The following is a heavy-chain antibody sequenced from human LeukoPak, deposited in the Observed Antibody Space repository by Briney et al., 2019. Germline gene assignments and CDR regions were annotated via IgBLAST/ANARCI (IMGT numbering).Heavy chain of an antibody. J-gene: IGHJ4*02. CDR2: INPNSGDT. V-gene: IGHV1-2*06. Sequence: AASVKVSCTASGYTFTVYHMHWVRQAPGQGLEWKGRINPNSGDTNYAQKFQGRVTMTRDTSISTAYMELSRLRSDDTAVYYCARALIRGYSYGYVGYWGQGTLVTASS. CDR1: GYTFTVYH. D-gene: IGHD5-18*01. CDR3: ARALIRGYSYGYVGY.